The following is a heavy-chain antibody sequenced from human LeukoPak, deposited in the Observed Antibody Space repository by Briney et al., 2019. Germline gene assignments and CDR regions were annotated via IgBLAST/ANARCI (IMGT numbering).Heavy chain of an antibody. CDR3: ARDKTMVGGVPWMSCFDP. CDR1: GGSISSYY. Sequence: PSETLSLTCTVSGGSISSYYWSWLRQPPGKGLEWIGYIYYSGSTNYNPSLKSRVTISVDTSKNQFSLKLSSVTAADAAVYYCARDKTMVGGVPWMSCFDPWGQGTVDSVSS. D-gene: IGHD3-10*01. V-gene: IGHV4-59*01. J-gene: IGHJ5*02. CDR2: IYYSGST.